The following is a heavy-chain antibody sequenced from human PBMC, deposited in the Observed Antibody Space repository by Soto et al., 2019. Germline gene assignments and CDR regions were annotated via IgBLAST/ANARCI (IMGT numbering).Heavy chain of an antibody. J-gene: IGHJ2*01. V-gene: IGHV4-30-2*01. D-gene: IGHD6-13*01. CDR1: GGSISSGGYS. Sequence: QLQLQESGSGLVKPSQTLSLTCAVSGGSISSGGYSWSSIRQPPGKGLEWIGYIYHSGSTYYNPSLKSRVTISVDRSKNQFSLKLSSVTAADTAVYYCARAIAAAGTGWYFDLWGPGTLVTVSS. CDR3: ARAIAAAGTGWYFDL. CDR2: IYHSGST.